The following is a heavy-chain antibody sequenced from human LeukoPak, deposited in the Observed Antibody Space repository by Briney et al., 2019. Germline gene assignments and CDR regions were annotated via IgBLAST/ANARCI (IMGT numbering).Heavy chain of an antibody. J-gene: IGHJ4*02. CDR1: GFTFSNYG. Sequence: GGSLRLSCAASGFTFSNYGMSWVRQAPGKGLVWVSRINGDGSSTNYADSVKGRFTISRDNAKNALYLQMNSLRAEDTAVYYCAKDLHYGSADYWGQGTLVTVSS. CDR3: AKDLHYGSADY. CDR2: INGDGSST. D-gene: IGHD3-10*01. V-gene: IGHV3-74*01.